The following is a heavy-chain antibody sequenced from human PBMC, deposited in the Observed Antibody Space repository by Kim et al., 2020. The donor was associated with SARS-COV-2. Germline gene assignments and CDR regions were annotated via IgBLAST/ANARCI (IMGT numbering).Heavy chain of an antibody. Sequence: YSQKFQGRVTITRDTSASTAYMELSSLRSEDTAVYYCARVMTGYYEAWVYWGQGTLVTVSS. J-gene: IGHJ4*02. D-gene: IGHD3-9*01. V-gene: IGHV1-3*01. CDR3: ARVMTGYYEAWVY.